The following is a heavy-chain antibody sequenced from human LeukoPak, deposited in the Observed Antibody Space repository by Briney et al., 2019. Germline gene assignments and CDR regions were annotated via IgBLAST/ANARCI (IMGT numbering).Heavy chain of an antibody. V-gene: IGHV4-34*01. CDR3: ARGRGGGKADY. Sequence: SETLSLTCAVYGGSFSGYYWSWIRQPPGKGLEWIGEINHSGSTNYNPSLKSRVTISVDTSKNQFSLKPSSVTAADTAVYYCARGRGGGKADYWGQGTLVTVSS. D-gene: IGHD4-23*01. CDR2: INHSGST. CDR1: GGSFSGYY. J-gene: IGHJ4*02.